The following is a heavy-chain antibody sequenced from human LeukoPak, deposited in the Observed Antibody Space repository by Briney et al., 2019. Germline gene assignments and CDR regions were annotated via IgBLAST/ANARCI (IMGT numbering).Heavy chain of an antibody. CDR3: ARGNPLITMVRGVPPYYFDY. Sequence: PSETLSLTCAVYGGSFSGYYWSWIRQPPGKGLEWIGEINHSGSTNYNPSLKSRDTISVDTSKNQFSLKLSSVTAADTAVYYCARGNPLITMVRGVPPYYFDYWGQGTLVTVSS. CDR1: GGSFSGYY. D-gene: IGHD3-10*01. J-gene: IGHJ4*02. V-gene: IGHV4-34*01. CDR2: INHSGST.